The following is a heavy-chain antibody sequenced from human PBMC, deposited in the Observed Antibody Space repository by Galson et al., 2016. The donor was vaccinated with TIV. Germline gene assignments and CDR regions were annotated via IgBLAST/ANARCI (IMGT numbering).Heavy chain of an antibody. CDR2: IVGGGYST. D-gene: IGHD6-6*01. V-gene: IGHV3-23*01. CDR1: GFTFSDYA. Sequence: SLRLSCAASGFTFSDYAMNWVRQAPGKGLEWVSVIVGGGYSTHYAASVEGRFTISRDNSNNLVYLQMNSLRAEDTAIYYCATLPYSSPSDWFGPWGQRTLVTVSS. CDR3: ATLPYSSPSDWFGP. J-gene: IGHJ5*02.